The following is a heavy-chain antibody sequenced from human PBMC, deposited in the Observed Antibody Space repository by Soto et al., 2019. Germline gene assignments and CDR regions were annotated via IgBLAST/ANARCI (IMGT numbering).Heavy chain of an antibody. CDR1: GGSISSYY. CDR2: IYYSGST. Sequence: SETLSLTCTVSGGSISSYYWSWIRQPPGKGLEWIGYIYYSGSTNYNPSLKSRVTISVDTSKNEFSLSLTSVTAADTAVYYCARHDMVGYFVLQQWGHGTLVTVSS. J-gene: IGHJ1*01. CDR3: ARHDMVGYFVLQQ. D-gene: IGHD3-10*01. V-gene: IGHV4-59*08.